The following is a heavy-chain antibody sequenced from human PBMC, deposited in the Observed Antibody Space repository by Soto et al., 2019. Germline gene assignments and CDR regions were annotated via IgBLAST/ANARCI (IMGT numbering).Heavy chain of an antibody. J-gene: IGHJ4*02. Sequence: SVKVSCKASGGTFSSYAISWVRQAPGQGLEWMGGIIPIFGTANYAQKFQGRVTMTRDTSTRTFYMELSSLRSEDTAIYYCARDQRGAYDFWGQGSLVTVSS. CDR1: GGTFSSYA. CDR3: ARDQRGAYDF. V-gene: IGHV1-69*05. CDR2: IIPIFGTA. D-gene: IGHD3-3*01.